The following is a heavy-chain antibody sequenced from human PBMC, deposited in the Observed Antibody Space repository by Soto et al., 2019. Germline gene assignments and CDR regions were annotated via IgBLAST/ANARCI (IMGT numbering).Heavy chain of an antibody. V-gene: IGHV3-23*01. CDR1: GFTFSTYA. J-gene: IGHJ4*02. D-gene: IGHD3-22*01. CDR3: VKRFYFYGTGDYYDPRYFAF. Sequence: EVQLLESGGGLVQPGGSLRLSCAASGFTFSTYAMSWVRQAPGKGLEWVSGISGSGGSTYYADAVKGRFTISRDNSKNTLYLQMNSLRAEASAAYYCVKRFYFYGTGDYYDPRYFAFCRQGALVTVSS. CDR2: ISGSGGST.